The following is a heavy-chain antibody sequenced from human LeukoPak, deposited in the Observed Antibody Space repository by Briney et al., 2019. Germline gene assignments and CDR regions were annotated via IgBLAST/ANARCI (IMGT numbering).Heavy chain of an antibody. CDR3: ARARRYYYDSSGYRPEYFQH. J-gene: IGHJ1*01. Sequence: SETLSLTCAVYGGSFSGYYWSWIRQPPGKGLEWIGEINHSGSNNYNPSLKSRVTISVDTSKNQFSLKLSSVTAADTAVYYCARARRYYYDSSGYRPEYFQHWGQGTLVTVSS. V-gene: IGHV4-34*01. CDR2: INHSGSN. CDR1: GGSFSGYY. D-gene: IGHD3-22*01.